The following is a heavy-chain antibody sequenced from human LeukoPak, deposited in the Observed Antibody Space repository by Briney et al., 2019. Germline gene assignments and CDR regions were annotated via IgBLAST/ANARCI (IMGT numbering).Heavy chain of an antibody. V-gene: IGHV3-64*05. Sequence: GGSLRLSCSASGFTFSSNAMHWVRQAPGKGLECVSAISSKGGSTYYADSVKGRFTISRDNSKNTLYVQMSSLRSEDTAMYYCVRVGNHLALDYWGQGTLVTVSS. CDR2: ISSKGGST. CDR3: VRVGNHLALDY. J-gene: IGHJ4*02. CDR1: GFTFSSNA. D-gene: IGHD1-14*01.